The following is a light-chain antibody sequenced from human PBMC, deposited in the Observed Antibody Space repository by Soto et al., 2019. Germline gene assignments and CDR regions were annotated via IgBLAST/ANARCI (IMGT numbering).Light chain of an antibody. Sequence: EIVMTQSPATLSVSPGERATLSCRASQSVSSNLAWYQQKPGQAPRLLIYGASTRATGIPARFSGSGSGTEFTLTISSLQPDDFATYYCQQYNSYADAFGGGTKV. J-gene: IGKJ4*01. V-gene: IGKV3-15*01. CDR2: GAS. CDR1: QSVSSN. CDR3: QQYNSYADA.